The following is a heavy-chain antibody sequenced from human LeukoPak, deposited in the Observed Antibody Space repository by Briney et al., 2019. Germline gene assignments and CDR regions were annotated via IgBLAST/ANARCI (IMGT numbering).Heavy chain of an antibody. CDR1: GFSPSTSGMC. CDR3: ARVDYYDSSGYDAFDI. D-gene: IGHD3-22*01. Sequence: ESGPALVKPTQTLTLTCTFSGFSPSTSGMCVSWIRQPPGKALEWLARIDLDDDKYYSTSLKTRLTISKDTSKNQVVLTMTNMDPVDTATYYCARVDYYDSSGYDAFDIWGQGTMVTVSS. CDR2: IDLDDDK. V-gene: IGHV2-70*11. J-gene: IGHJ3*02.